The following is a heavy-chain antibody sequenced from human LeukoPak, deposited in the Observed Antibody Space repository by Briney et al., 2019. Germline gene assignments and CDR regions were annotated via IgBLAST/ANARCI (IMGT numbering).Heavy chain of an antibody. CDR1: GGSIYSYY. V-gene: IGHV4-59*01. CDR2: VYYSGST. Sequence: SETLSLICTVSGGSIYSYYWSWIRQPPGKGLEWIGYVYYSGSTNYNPSLKSRVTISVDTSKNQFSLKLNSVNAADTAVYYCARSGTAAGRRDYWGQGTLVTVSS. CDR3: ARSGTAAGRRDY. D-gene: IGHD6-13*01. J-gene: IGHJ4*02.